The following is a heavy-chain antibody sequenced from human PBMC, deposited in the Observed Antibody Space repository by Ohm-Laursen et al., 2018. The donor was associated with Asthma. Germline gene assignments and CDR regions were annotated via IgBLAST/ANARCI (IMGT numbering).Heavy chain of an antibody. D-gene: IGHD5-12*01. CDR3: ARSGGYDPFDY. CDR1: GGSFSDYY. CDR2: INHSGST. Sequence: SETLSLTCALYGGSFSDYYWSWIRQPPGKGLEWIGEINHSGSTNYNPSLKSRVTISVDTSKNQFSLKLSSVTAADTAVYYCARSGGYDPFDYWGQGTLVTVSS. J-gene: IGHJ4*02. V-gene: IGHV4-34*01.